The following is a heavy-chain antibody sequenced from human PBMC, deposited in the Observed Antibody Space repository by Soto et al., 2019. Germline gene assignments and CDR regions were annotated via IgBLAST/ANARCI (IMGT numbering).Heavy chain of an antibody. J-gene: IGHJ3*02. CDR3: ARASENYSGSYYFAFDI. CDR1: GYTFTSYG. D-gene: IGHD1-26*01. Sequence: GESLKISCKASGYTFTSYGISWVRQAPGQGLEWMGWISAYNGNTNYAQKLQGRVTMTTDTSTSTAYMELRSLRSDDTAVYYCARASENYSGSYYFAFDIWGQGTMVTVSS. CDR2: ISAYNGNT. V-gene: IGHV1-18*01.